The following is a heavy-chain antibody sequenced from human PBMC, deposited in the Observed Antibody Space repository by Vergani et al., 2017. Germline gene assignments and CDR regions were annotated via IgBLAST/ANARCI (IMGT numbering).Heavy chain of an antibody. J-gene: IGHJ4*02. CDR2: ISYDGSNK. Sequence: VQLVETGGGLIQPGGSLRLSCAASGFTFSSYAMHWVRQAPGKGLEWVAVISYDGSNKYYADSVKGRFTISRDNSKNTLYLQMNSLRAEDTAVYYCARDRHSSGWSSSDYWGQGTLVTVSS. CDR3: ARDRHSSGWSSSDY. D-gene: IGHD6-19*01. CDR1: GFTFSSYA. V-gene: IGHV3-30-3*01.